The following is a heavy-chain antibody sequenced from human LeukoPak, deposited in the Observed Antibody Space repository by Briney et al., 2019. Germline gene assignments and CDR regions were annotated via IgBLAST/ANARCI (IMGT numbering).Heavy chain of an antibody. V-gene: IGHV3-48*03. J-gene: IGHJ4*02. Sequence: GGSLRLSCAASGFTLTSYVMNWVRLAPGKGLEWISYISRTGNSIYYADSVKGRFTVSRDSAKNSLYLQMNSLRAEDTAVYYCASAQDSGYKHFDYWGQGTLVTVSS. CDR1: GFTLTSYV. D-gene: IGHD5-12*01. CDR3: ASAQDSGYKHFDY. CDR2: ISRTGNSI.